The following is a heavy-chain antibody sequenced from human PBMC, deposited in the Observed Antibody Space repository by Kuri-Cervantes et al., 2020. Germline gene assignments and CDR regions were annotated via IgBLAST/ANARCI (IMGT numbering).Heavy chain of an antibody. V-gene: IGHV4-34*01. CDR1: GGSFSGYY. D-gene: IGHD2-21*02. J-gene: IGHJ4*02. Sequence: SETLSLTCAVYGGSFSGYYWSWIRQPPGKGLEWIGYIYHSGSTYYNPSLKSRVTISVDRSKNQFSLKLSSVTAADTAVYYCARAGCGGDCYSVDLFDYWGQGTLVTVSS. CDR3: ARAGCGGDCYSVDLFDY. CDR2: IYHSGST.